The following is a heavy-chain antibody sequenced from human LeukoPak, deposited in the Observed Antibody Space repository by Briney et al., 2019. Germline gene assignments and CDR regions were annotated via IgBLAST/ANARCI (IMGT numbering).Heavy chain of an antibody. D-gene: IGHD3-10*01. CDR3: ARVFRRGNKGSIDAFDI. Sequence: SETLSLTCTVSGGSISSYYWSWIRQPPGKGLEWIGYIYYSGSTNYNPPLKSRVTISVDTSKNQFSLKLSSVTAADTAVYYCARVFRRGNKGSIDAFDIWGQGTMVTVSS. CDR2: IYYSGST. V-gene: IGHV4-59*08. J-gene: IGHJ3*02. CDR1: GGSISSYY.